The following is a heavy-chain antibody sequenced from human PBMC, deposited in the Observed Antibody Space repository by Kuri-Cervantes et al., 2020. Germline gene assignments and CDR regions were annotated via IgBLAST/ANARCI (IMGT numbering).Heavy chain of an antibody. J-gene: IGHJ6*02. V-gene: IGHV1-8*02. Sequence: ASVKVSCKASGYTFTGYYMHWVRQAPGQGLEWMGWMNPNSGNTGYAQKFQGRVTMTRNTSISTAYMELSSLRSEDTAVYYCARGTYYDILTGYLHYYGMDVWGQGTTVTVSS. CDR2: MNPNSGNT. CDR3: ARGTYYDILTGYLHYYGMDV. CDR1: GYTFTGYY. D-gene: IGHD3-9*01.